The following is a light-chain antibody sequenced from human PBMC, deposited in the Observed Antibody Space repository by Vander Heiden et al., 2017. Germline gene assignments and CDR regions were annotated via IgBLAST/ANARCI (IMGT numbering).Light chain of an antibody. Sequence: SYELTQPLSVSVALGQTARITCGGNNIGRKNVHWYQQKPGKAPVRVIYSNENRPSGIPERFSGSISGNKANLKITRGQAGEDSYEYCKVWDTSTGVFGTGTKVTVL. CDR1: NIGRKN. CDR2: SNE. J-gene: IGLJ1*01. V-gene: IGLV3-9*01. CDR3: KVWDTSTGV.